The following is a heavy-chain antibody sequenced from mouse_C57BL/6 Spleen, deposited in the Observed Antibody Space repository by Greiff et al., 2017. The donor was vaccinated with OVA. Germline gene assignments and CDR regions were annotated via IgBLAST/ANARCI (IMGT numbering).Heavy chain of an antibody. Sequence: QVQLQQSGAELVMPGASVKLSCKASGYTFTSYWMHWVKQRPGQGLEWIGEIDPSDSYTNYNQKFKGKSTLTVDKSSSTAYMQLSSLTSEDSAVYYCARSLGDWYFDVWGTGTTVTVSS. V-gene: IGHV1-69*01. D-gene: IGHD4-1*01. CDR2: IDPSDSYT. CDR3: ARSLGDWYFDV. J-gene: IGHJ1*03. CDR1: GYTFTSYW.